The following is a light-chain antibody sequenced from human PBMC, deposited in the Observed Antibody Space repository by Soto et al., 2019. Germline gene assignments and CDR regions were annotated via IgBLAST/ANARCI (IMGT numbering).Light chain of an antibody. J-gene: IGLJ2*01. V-gene: IGLV2-14*03. CDR1: SSDIGSYNY. CDR3: GSYTSDNTLV. Sequence: QSVLTQPASVSGSPGQSITISCTGTSSDIGSYNYVSWYQQHPGEVPRLMIYDVSNRPSGVSNRFSGSKSGNPASLTISGLQAEDEADYYCGSYTSDNTLVFGGGTKLTVL. CDR2: DVS.